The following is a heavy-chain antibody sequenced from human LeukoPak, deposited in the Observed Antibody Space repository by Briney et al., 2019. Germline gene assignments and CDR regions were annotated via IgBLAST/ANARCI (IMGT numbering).Heavy chain of an antibody. Sequence: GGSLRLSCAASGLTFSSYAMSWVRQAPGKGLEWVSAISGSGGSTYYADSVKGRFTISRDKSKNTLSLQMNGLRVEDTAVYYCAKVMPPGRIRFYSYYMDVWGKGTTVTVS. CDR3: AKVMPPGRIRFYSYYMDV. CDR2: ISGSGGST. J-gene: IGHJ6*03. CDR1: GLTFSSYA. D-gene: IGHD2-15*01. V-gene: IGHV3-23*01.